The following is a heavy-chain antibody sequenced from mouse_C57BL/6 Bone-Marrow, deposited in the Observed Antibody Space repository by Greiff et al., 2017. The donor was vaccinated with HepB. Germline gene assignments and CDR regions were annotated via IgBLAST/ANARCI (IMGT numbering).Heavy chain of an antibody. V-gene: IGHV5-4*01. CDR2: ISDGGSYT. Sequence: DVHLVESGGGLVKPGGSLKLSCAASGFTFSSYAMSWVRQTPEKRLEWVATISDGGSYTYYPDNVKGRFTISRDNAKNNLYLQMSHLKSEDTAMYYCARDPSTVVAEYYFDYWGQGTTLTVSS. CDR1: GFTFSSYA. CDR3: ARDPSTVVAEYYFDY. D-gene: IGHD1-1*01. J-gene: IGHJ2*01.